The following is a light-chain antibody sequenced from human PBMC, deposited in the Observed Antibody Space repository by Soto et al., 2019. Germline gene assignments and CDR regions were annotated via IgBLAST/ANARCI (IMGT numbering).Light chain of an antibody. Sequence: DIQMTQSPSTLSASVGDRVTITCRASQSISSWLAWYQQKPGKAPKLLIYKASSLESGVPSRFSGSGSGTEFTLTISSLQPDDFATIYCQQYNSFPITFGQGTRLEIK. V-gene: IGKV1-5*03. J-gene: IGKJ5*01. CDR3: QQYNSFPIT. CDR2: KAS. CDR1: QSISSW.